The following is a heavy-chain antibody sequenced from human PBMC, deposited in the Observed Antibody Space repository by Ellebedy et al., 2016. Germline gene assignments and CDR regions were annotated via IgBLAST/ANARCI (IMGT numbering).Heavy chain of an antibody. CDR3: ARGRQGNGNTYDY. J-gene: IGHJ4*02. CDR2: IYSGGST. CDR1: GFTVSSSY. D-gene: IGHD1-1*01. V-gene: IGHV3-53*01. Sequence: GGSLRLSCAASGFTVSSSYMSWVRQAPGQGLEWVSVIYSGGSTYYADSVKGRLTISRDNSRNTLFLQMNSLRAEDTAVYYCARGRQGNGNTYDYWGQGTLVTVSS.